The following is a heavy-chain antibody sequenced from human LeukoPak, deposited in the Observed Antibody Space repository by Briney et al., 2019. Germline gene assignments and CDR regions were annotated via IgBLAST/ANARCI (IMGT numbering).Heavy chain of an antibody. J-gene: IGHJ4*02. D-gene: IGHD1-26*01. CDR3: ARDRGGSYSAIDY. Sequence: GGSLRLSCAASGFTFSSYSMNWVRQAPGKGLEWVSFISSSSSTIYYADSVKGRFTISRGNAKNSLYLQMNSLRAEDTAVYYCARDRGGSYSAIDYWGQGTLVTVSS. CDR1: GFTFSSYS. V-gene: IGHV3-48*04. CDR2: ISSSSSTI.